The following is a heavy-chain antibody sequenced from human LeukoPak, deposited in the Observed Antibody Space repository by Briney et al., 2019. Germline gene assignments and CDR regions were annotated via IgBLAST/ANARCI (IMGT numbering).Heavy chain of an antibody. Sequence: GESLKISCKGSGYSFTSYWIGWVRQMPGKGLEWMGIIYPGDSDTRYSPSFQGQVTISADKSISTAYLQWSSLKASDTAMYYCARIPPDDYGSGSPRDYFDYWGQGTLVTASS. D-gene: IGHD3-10*01. CDR2: IYPGDSDT. V-gene: IGHV5-51*01. CDR3: ARIPPDDYGSGSPRDYFDY. CDR1: GYSFTSYW. J-gene: IGHJ4*02.